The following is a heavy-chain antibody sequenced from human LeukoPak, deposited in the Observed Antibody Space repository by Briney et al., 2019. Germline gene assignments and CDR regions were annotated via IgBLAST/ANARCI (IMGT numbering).Heavy chain of an antibody. D-gene: IGHD3-22*01. V-gene: IGHV1-69*04. CDR2: IIPNLGTT. CDR3: ATTNDGGGYQWGDFFDV. J-gene: IGHJ4*02. CDR1: GGTSNSHA. Sequence: GSSVKVSCKASGGTSNSHAISWVRQAPGQGLEWMGRIIPNLGTTNRAQNFQDRVTLTADKSTNTSYMELTSLTSDDTAAYYCATTNDGGGYQWGDFFDVWGQGTLVTVSS.